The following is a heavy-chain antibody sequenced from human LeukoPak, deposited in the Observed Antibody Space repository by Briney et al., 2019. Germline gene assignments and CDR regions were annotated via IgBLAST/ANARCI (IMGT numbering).Heavy chain of an antibody. Sequence: GASVKVSCKASGYTFTSYYMHWVRQAPGHGREWKGWINPNRGGTNYAQKFQDRLTMTRDTSISTAYMEVSRLRYDGTAVYYCVRVRDSSGYFTRDDFDMWGRGKMVSVFS. CDR1: GYTFTSYY. CDR3: VRVRDSSGYFTRDDFDM. D-gene: IGHD3-22*01. V-gene: IGHV1-2*02. CDR2: INPNRGGT. J-gene: IGHJ3*02.